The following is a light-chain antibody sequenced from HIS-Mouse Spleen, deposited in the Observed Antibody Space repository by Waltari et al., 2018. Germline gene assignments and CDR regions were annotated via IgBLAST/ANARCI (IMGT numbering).Light chain of an antibody. CDR2: EVS. J-gene: IGLJ3*02. Sequence: QSALTQPASVSGSPGQSITISCTGTSSDVGGYNYVSWYQQHPGKAPKLMIYEVSNRPAGVFNRFSGSNAGNTASLTISGLQAEDEADYYCSSYTSSSSWVFGGGTKLTVL. CDR3: SSYTSSSSWV. CDR1: SSDVGGYNY. V-gene: IGLV2-14*01.